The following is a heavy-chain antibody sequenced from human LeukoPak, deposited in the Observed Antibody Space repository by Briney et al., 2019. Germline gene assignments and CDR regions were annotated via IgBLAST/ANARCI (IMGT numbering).Heavy chain of an antibody. CDR2: ITSSSSNV. J-gene: IGHJ4*02. Sequence: GGSLRLSCAASGFTFSINDMNWVRQAPGKGLEWVSYITSSSSNVYYADSVKGRFTISRDNAKDTLYLQVNSLRAEDTAVYYCARISIAAAGPFDYWGQGTLVTVSS. CDR3: ARISIAAAGPFDY. CDR1: GFTFSIND. D-gene: IGHD6-13*01. V-gene: IGHV3-48*04.